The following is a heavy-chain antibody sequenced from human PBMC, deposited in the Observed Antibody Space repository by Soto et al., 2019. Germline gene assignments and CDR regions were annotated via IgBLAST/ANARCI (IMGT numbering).Heavy chain of an antibody. V-gene: IGHV3-74*01. CDR1: GFVFTNFW. D-gene: IGHD6-13*01. CDR2: IDTSGHIT. J-gene: IGHJ4*02. CDR3: AKDSWYFDL. Sequence: PGGSLRLSCEASGFVFTNFWMHWVRHVPWKGLVWVALIDTSGHITNYAESVKGRFTISRGNAKNTVSLQMNSLRVEDTGVYYCAKDSWYFDLWSQGSKVTVSS.